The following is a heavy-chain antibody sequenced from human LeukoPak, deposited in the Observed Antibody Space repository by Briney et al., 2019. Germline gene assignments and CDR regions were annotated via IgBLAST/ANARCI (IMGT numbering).Heavy chain of an antibody. J-gene: IGHJ5*02. CDR2: ISSSGSTI. D-gene: IGHD3-3*01. V-gene: IGHV3-11*01. Sequence: GGSLRLSCAASGFTFSDYYMSWIRQAPGKGLEWVSYISSSGSTIYYADSVKGRFTISRDNAKNSLYLQMNSLRAEDTAVYHCARHGGDYDFWSGYFSNWFDPWGQGTLVTVS. CDR1: GFTFSDYY. CDR3: ARHGGDYDFWSGYFSNWFDP.